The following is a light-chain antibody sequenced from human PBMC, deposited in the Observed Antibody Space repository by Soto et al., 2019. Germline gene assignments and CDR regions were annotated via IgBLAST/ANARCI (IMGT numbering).Light chain of an antibody. CDR3: QQYDHPPA. J-gene: IGKJ5*01. CDR1: QDFNYH. V-gene: IGKV1-33*01. CDR2: DAS. Sequence: DIQMTQSPSYLSETVGDRVTITCQASQDFNYHFNWYQQKPWKFPKLLIYDASNFETGVPSRFSGSGSGTDFTFTISSLQPADIATYYCQQYDHPPAFGQGTLLEIK.